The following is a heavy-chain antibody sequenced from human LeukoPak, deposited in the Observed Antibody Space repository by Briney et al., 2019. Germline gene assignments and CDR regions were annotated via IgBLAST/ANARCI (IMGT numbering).Heavy chain of an antibody. CDR1: GSTFTSSA. J-gene: IGHJ3*02. V-gene: IGHV1-58*02. Sequence: GASVKVSCKASGSTFTSSAMQWVRQARGQRLEWIGWIVVGSGNTNYAQKFQERVTITRDMSTSTAYMELSSLRSEDTAVYYCAADPVADLAFDIWGQGTMVTVSS. CDR3: AADPVADLAFDI. CDR2: IVVGSGNT. D-gene: IGHD6-19*01.